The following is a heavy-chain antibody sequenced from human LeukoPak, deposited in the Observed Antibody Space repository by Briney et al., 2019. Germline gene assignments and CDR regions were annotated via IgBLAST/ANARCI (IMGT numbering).Heavy chain of an antibody. J-gene: IGHJ4*02. D-gene: IGHD5-12*01. CDR1: GYTFTGYY. CDR3: ARAFDSGYDCDY. CDR2: INPNSGGT. Sequence: ASVKVSCEASGYTFTGYYMHWVRQAPGQGLEWMGWINPNSGGTNYAQKFQGRVTMTRDTSISTAYMELSRLRSDDTAVYYCARAFDSGYDCDYWGQGTLVTVSS. V-gene: IGHV1-2*02.